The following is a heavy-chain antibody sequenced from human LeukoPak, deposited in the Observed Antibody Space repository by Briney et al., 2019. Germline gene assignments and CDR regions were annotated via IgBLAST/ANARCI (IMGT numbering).Heavy chain of an antibody. CDR2: ISSNGGST. J-gene: IGHJ4*02. CDR1: GFTFSSYA. Sequence: GGSLRLSCSASGFTFSSYAMHWVRQAPGKGLEYVSAISSNGGSTYYADSVKGRFTISRDNSKNTLYLQMSSLRAEDTAVYYCVKAEAAAGPSYFDYWGQGTLVTVSS. V-gene: IGHV3-64D*06. D-gene: IGHD6-13*01. CDR3: VKAEAAAGPSYFDY.